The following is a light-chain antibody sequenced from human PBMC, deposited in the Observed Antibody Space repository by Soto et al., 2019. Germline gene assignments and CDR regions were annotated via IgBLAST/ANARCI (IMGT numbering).Light chain of an antibody. CDR2: EVS. Sequence: QSVLTQPPSASGSPGQSVTISCTGTSSDVGGYNYVSWYQQHPGKAPKLMIYEVSKRSSGVPDRFSGSKSGNTASLTVSGLQAEDEADYYCSSYAGSNFVVFGGGTKLTVL. V-gene: IGLV2-8*01. J-gene: IGLJ2*01. CDR3: SSYAGSNFVV. CDR1: SSDVGGYNY.